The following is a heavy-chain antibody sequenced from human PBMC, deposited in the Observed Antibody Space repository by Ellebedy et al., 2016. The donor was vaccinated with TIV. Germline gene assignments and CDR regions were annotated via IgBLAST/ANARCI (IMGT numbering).Heavy chain of an antibody. CDR2: IYYSGST. Sequence: SETLSLTCTVSGGSLTSFYWSWVRQPPGKGLEWIGYIYYSGSTNYNPSLKSRVPISVDTSKNPFSLKLSSVTAADTAVYYCAREDYCSGGSCYNGYFDLWGRGTLVTVSS. D-gene: IGHD2-15*01. J-gene: IGHJ2*01. CDR3: AREDYCSGGSCYNGYFDL. CDR1: GGSLTSFY. V-gene: IGHV4-59*12.